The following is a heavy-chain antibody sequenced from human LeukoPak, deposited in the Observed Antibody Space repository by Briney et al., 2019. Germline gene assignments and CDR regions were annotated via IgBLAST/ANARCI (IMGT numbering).Heavy chain of an antibody. CDR2: IIPIFGTA. CDR1: GGTSSSYA. CDR3: ARQIIGYSSSWYEDAFDI. J-gene: IGHJ3*02. D-gene: IGHD6-13*01. Sequence: ASVKVSCKASGGTSSSYAISWVRQAPGQGLEWMGGIIPIFGTANYAQKFQGRVTITADESTSTAYMELSSLRSEDTAVYYCARQIIGYSSSWYEDAFDIWGQGTMVTVSS. V-gene: IGHV1-69*01.